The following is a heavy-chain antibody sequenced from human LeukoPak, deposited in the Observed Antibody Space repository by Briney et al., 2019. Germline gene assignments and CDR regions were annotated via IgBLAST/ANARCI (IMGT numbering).Heavy chain of an antibody. D-gene: IGHD2-2*01. CDR3: AKEGYCNSTSCYFVDY. V-gene: IGHV3-30*18. CDR2: ISYDGSNK. J-gene: IGHJ4*02. CDR1: GFTFSSYG. Sequence: GRSLRLSCAASGFTFSSYGMHWVRQAPGKGLEWVAVISYDGSNKYYADSVKGRFTISRDNSKNTLYLQMNSLRAEDTAVYYCAKEGYCNSTSCYFVDYWGQGTLVTVSS.